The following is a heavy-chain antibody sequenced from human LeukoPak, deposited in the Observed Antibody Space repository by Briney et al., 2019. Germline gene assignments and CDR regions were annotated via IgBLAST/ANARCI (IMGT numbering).Heavy chain of an antibody. CDR2: ISSGSSTI. CDR3: ARDQGSLYYLDY. D-gene: IGHD1-26*01. CDR1: GFTFSTFS. V-gene: IGHV3-48*01. Sequence: PGGSLRLSCSASGFTFSTFSMNWFRQAPGRGLEWISYISSGSSTIFYADSVKGRFTVSRDNAENSLYLQMNSLRGEDTAVYYCARDQGSLYYLDYWAQGILVAVSS. J-gene: IGHJ4*02.